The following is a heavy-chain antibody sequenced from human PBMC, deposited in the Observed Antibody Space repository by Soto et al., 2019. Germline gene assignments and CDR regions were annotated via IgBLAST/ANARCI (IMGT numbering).Heavy chain of an antibody. J-gene: IGHJ4*02. CDR1: SDSLRRTNW. CDR2: TYHIGGT. CDR3: VRHGDHSFDD. Sequence: QEQLQEAGPGLVEPSGTLSVTCAVPSDSLRRTNWWSWVRLPPGKGLEWIGETYHIGGTKYSPSLRSRVSISVDVSNNQLFLKMTSVTGADTALYYCVRHGDHSFDDWGQGTLVTVSS. V-gene: IGHV4-4*02.